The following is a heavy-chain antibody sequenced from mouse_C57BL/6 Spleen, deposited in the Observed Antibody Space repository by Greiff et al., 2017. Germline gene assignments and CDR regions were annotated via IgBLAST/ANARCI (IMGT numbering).Heavy chain of an antibody. Sequence: EVQRVESGGGLVQPGGSLSLSCAASGFTFTDYYMSWVRQPPGQALEWLGFIRNKANGYTTEYSASVKGRFTISRDNSQSILYLQINALRAEDSATYYCARYRRGYFDVWGTGTTVTVSS. CDR1: GFTFTDYY. J-gene: IGHJ1*03. V-gene: IGHV7-3*01. CDR3: ARYRRGYFDV. CDR2: IRNKANGYTT.